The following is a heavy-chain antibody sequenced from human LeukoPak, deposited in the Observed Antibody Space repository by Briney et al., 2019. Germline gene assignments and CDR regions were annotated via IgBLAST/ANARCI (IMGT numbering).Heavy chain of an antibody. Sequence: ASVKVPCKASGYTFTSYYMHWVRQAPGQGLEWMGIINPSGGSTSYAQKFQGRVTMTRDPSTSTVYMELSSLRSEDTAVYYCARDRAAAGDAFDIWGQGTMVTVSS. CDR2: INPSGGST. CDR3: ARDRAAAGDAFDI. J-gene: IGHJ3*02. V-gene: IGHV1-46*01. D-gene: IGHD6-13*01. CDR1: GYTFTSYY.